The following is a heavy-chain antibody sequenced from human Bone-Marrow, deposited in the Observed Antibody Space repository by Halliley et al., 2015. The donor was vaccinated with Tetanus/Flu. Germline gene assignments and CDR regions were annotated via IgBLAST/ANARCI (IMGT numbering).Heavy chain of an antibody. J-gene: IGHJ4*02. D-gene: IGHD1-26*01. V-gene: IGHV4-31*02. Sequence: LEWIGYIYNDGNPYHNPSLKGRVTISVDTSRNQFSLELTSVSAADTAVYYCARGISGLHSDYFDSWGQGTLVTVSS. CDR2: IYNDGNP. CDR3: ARGISGLHSDYFDS.